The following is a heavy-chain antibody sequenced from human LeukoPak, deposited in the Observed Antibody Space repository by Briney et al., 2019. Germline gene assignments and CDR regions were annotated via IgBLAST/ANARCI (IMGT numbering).Heavy chain of an antibody. Sequence: SETLSLTCTVSGGSISSGGYYWSWLRQHPGKGLEWIGYIYYSGSTYYNPSLKSRVTISVDTSKNQFSLKLSSVTAADTAVYYCATALAYCGGDCYPNYFDYWGQGTLVTVSS. J-gene: IGHJ4*02. CDR2: IYYSGST. D-gene: IGHD2-21*02. V-gene: IGHV4-31*03. CDR3: ATALAYCGGDCYPNYFDY. CDR1: GGSISSGGYY.